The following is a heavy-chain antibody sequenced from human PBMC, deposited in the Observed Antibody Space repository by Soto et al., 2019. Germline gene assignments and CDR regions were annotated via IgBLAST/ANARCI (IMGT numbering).Heavy chain of an antibody. Sequence: PGGSLRLSCAASGFTFSTYAMHWVRQAPGKGLEWVAVISSNGNNKYYADSVKGRFTISRDNSKNTLYVQMNSLRAEDTAVYYCARDSLRIAAREFDYWGQGTLVTVSS. J-gene: IGHJ4*02. CDR3: ARDSLRIAAREFDY. D-gene: IGHD6-6*01. CDR1: GFTFSTYA. V-gene: IGHV3-30-3*01. CDR2: ISSNGNNK.